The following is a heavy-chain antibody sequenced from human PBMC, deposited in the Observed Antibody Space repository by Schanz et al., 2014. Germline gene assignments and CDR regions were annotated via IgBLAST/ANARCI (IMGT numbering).Heavy chain of an antibody. Sequence: KFSFKASVCPFSSYPISWVRQAPGQGIEWMGRSIPIIGVANYAQNFQGRVTITADKSTITGYMEEKRVRYEDTAVYNCARGVWGVVACEGYGIWGKGTMGNVSS. D-gene: IGHD3-10*01. CDR2: SIPIIGVA. V-gene: IGHV1-69*04. CDR3: ARGVWGVVACEGYGI. J-gene: IGHJ3*02. CDR1: VCPFSSYP.